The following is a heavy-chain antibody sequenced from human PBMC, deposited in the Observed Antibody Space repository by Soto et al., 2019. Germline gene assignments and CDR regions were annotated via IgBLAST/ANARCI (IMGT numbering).Heavy chain of an antibody. CDR1: GGTFSSYA. CDR2: IIPIFGTA. D-gene: IGHD6-6*01. Sequence: GASVKVSCKASGGTFSSYAISWVRQAPGQGLEWMGGIIPIFGTASYAQKFQGRVTITADESTSTAYMELSSLRSEDTAVYYCARRIAARQDYYYGMDVWGQGTTVTVSS. CDR3: ARRIAARQDYYYGMDV. J-gene: IGHJ6*02. V-gene: IGHV1-69*13.